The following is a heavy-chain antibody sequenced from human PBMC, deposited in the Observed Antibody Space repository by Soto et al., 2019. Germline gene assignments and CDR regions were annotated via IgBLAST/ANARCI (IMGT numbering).Heavy chain of an antibody. J-gene: IGHJ4*02. V-gene: IGHV4-59*12. CDR3: ARGLSGDTAAYFDY. CDR1: GGSISSYY. D-gene: IGHD5-18*01. CDR2: IYYSGST. Sequence: PSETLSLTCTVSGGSISSYYWSWIRQPPGKGLEWIGYIYYSGSTNYNPSLKSRATISVDKSKNQFSLKLSSVTAADTAVYYCARGLSGDTAAYFDYWGQGTLVTVSS.